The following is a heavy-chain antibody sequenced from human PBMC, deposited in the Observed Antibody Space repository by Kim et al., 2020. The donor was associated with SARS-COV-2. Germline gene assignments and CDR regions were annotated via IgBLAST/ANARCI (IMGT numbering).Heavy chain of an antibody. Sequence: SVKVSCKASGGTFSSYAISWVRQAPGQGLEWMGGIIPIFGTANYAQKFQGRVTITADESTSTAYMELSSLRSEDTAVYYCARDLFPGSSWSNDAFDIWGQGTMVTVSS. J-gene: IGHJ3*02. CDR3: ARDLFPGSSWSNDAFDI. CDR1: GGTFSSYA. D-gene: IGHD6-13*01. CDR2: IIPIFGTA. V-gene: IGHV1-69*13.